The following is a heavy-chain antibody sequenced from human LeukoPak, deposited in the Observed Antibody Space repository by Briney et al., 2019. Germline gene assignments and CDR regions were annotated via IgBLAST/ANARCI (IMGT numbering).Heavy chain of an antibody. CDR1: SFFFRSQD. CDR2: FGGSGTST. J-gene: IGHJ4*02. D-gene: IGHD2-15*01. V-gene: IGHV3-23*01. CDR3: ANGSSCDY. Sequence: PSGGSLRLSYAADSFFFRSQDMTWVRQAPGKGLEWVSTFGGSGTSTYYADSVKGRFTISRDNSKNTLYLQMNGLRAEDTSVYYCANGSSCDYWGQGTLVTVSS.